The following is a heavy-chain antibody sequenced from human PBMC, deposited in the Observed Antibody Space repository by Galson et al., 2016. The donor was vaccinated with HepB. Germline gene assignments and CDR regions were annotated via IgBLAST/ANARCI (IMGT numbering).Heavy chain of an antibody. D-gene: IGHD3-9*01. CDR1: GFTFSNYA. CDR3: AKERPPRYLDWLLLPFDY. J-gene: IGHJ4*02. Sequence: SLRLSCAASGFTFSNYAMSWVRQAPGKGLEWVSVISGSGANTRYADSVKGRFTISRDHSKNTLYLQMNSLRAEDAAVYYCAKERPPRYLDWLLLPFDYWGQGTLVAVSS. V-gene: IGHV3-23*01. CDR2: ISGSGANT.